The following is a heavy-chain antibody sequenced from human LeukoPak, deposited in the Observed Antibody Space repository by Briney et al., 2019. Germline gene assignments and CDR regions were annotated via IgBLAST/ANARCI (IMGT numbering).Heavy chain of an antibody. J-gene: IGHJ4*02. V-gene: IGHV1-69*05. D-gene: IGHD4-11*01. CDR1: GGTFSSYA. CDR3: ARGPSTTVTNRNYFDY. CDR2: IIPTFGTA. Sequence: SVKVSCKASGGTFSSYAISWVRQAPGQGLEWMGGIIPTFGTANYAQKFQGRVTMTRDTSISTAYMELSRLRSDDTAVYYCARGPSTTVTNRNYFDYWGQGTLVTVSS.